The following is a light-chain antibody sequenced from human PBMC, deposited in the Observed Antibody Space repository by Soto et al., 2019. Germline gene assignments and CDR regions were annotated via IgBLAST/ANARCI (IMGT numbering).Light chain of an antibody. CDR3: QQYGSSPGT. J-gene: IGKJ1*01. CDR2: DAS. V-gene: IGKV3-20*01. CDR1: QSVSSN. Sequence: EIVLTQSPATLSLSRGESSTLSCRASQSVSSNLASHQHKPGQAPRIRMYDASTRATGISARFSGGGSGTDFTLTISRLEPEDFAVYYCQQYGSSPGTFGQGTKVDIK.